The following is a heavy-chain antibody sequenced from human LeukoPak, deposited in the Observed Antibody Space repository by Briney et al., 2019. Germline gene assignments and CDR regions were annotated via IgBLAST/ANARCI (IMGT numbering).Heavy chain of an antibody. CDR3: ARISSSNWYNERGAFDV. V-gene: IGHV4-39*07. D-gene: IGHD6-13*01. CDR1: GGSISSSSYY. J-gene: IGHJ3*01. CDR2: IYYSGST. Sequence: SETLSLTCTVSGGSISSSSYYWGWIRQPPGKGLEWIGSIYYSGSTYYNPSLKSRVTVSVDTSKNQFSLKLRSVTAADTAVYYCARISSSNWYNERGAFDVWGQGTMVTVSS.